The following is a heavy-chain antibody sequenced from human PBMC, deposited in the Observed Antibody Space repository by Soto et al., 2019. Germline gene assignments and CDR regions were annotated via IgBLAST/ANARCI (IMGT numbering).Heavy chain of an antibody. D-gene: IGHD2-15*01. J-gene: IGHJ4*02. CDR3: ARQTQRCTAGSCYSAVDY. CDR1: GDSISSSTYY. Sequence: PSETLSLTCTVSGDSISSSTYYWGWIRQPPGKGLEWIGSIYYSGCTNYNPSLKSRVTISVDTSKIQFSLKLSSVTAADTALYYCARQTQRCTAGSCYSAVDYWGPGTLVTVSS. CDR2: IYYSGCT. V-gene: IGHV4-39*01.